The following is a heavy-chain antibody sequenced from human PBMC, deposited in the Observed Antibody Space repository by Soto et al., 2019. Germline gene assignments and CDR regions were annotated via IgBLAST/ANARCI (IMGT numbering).Heavy chain of an antibody. CDR1: GYTFTGYY. J-gene: IGHJ6*03. CDR2: INPNSGGT. V-gene: IGHV1-2*04. Sequence: ASVKVSCKASGYTFTGYYMHWVRQAPGQGLEWMGWINPNSGGTNYAQKFQGWVTMTRDTSISTAYMELSGLRSDDTAVYYCASQRLGHYYMDVWGKGTTVTVSS. CDR3: ASQRLGHYYMDV.